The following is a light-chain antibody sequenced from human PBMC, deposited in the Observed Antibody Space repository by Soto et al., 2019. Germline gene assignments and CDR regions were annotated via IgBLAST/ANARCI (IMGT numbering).Light chain of an antibody. J-gene: IGLJ2*01. CDR1: SGDVGGYNY. Sequence: QPVLTQPASVSGSPGQSLTISCTGTSGDVGGYNYVSWYQQHPGKAPKLMVYDVSDRPSGVSYRFSGSKSGNTASLTISGLQAEDEADYYCSSYTSSSTLVFGGGTKVTVL. CDR2: DVS. V-gene: IGLV2-14*01. CDR3: SSYTSSSTLV.